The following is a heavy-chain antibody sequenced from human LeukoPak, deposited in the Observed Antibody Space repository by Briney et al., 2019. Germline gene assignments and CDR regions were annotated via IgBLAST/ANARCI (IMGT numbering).Heavy chain of an antibody. CDR2: ISRSGGNS. J-gene: IGHJ4*02. CDR3: AKDRANYDYVWGSYRDDY. V-gene: IGHV3-23*01. CDR1: GFTQNA. Sequence: GGSLRLSCEASGFTQNAMGWVRQAPGKGLEWVASISRSGGNSHYADSVKGRFTISRDNSKNTLYLQMNSLRAEDTAVYYCAKDRANYDYVWGSYRDDYWGQGTLVTVSS. D-gene: IGHD3-16*02.